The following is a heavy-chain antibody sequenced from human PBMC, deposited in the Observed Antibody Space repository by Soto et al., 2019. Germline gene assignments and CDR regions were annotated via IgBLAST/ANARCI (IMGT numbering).Heavy chain of an antibody. CDR3: ARDKCPRISAAGIHYHYGMDV. Sequence: ASVKVSCKASGYTFTGYYMHWVRQAPGQGLEWMGWINPNSGGTNYAQKFQGWVTMTRDTSISTAYMEMSSLRSDHTAVYYCARDKCPRISAAGIHYHYGMDVWGQGTTVTVSS. V-gene: IGHV1-2*04. J-gene: IGHJ6*02. CDR1: GYTFTGYY. CDR2: INPNSGGT. D-gene: IGHD6-13*01.